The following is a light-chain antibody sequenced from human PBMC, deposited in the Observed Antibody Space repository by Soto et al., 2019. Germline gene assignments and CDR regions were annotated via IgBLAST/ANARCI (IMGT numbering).Light chain of an antibody. V-gene: IGKV1-12*01. J-gene: IGKJ4*01. CDR3: QQVKGFPLT. Sequence: DIQMTQSPSSLSAFVGDRVAITCRASHDIARWLAWYQQQPGKAPRLLIYAASSLQSGVPTRFSGSGSGTDFTLTITNLQPEDSAVYYCQQVKGFPLTFGGGTKVDIK. CDR2: AAS. CDR1: HDIARW.